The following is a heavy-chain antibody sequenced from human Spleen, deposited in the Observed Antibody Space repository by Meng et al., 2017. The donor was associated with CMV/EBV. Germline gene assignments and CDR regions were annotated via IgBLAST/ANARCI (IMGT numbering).Heavy chain of an antibody. J-gene: IGHJ3*02. D-gene: IGHD3-16*01. CDR1: GFTFDEYA. CDR3: AKTLGTVLGDDAFDI. Sequence: GRSLRLSCSASGFTFDEYAIHWVRQGPGKGLEWVAGISWSGSDIAYADSVKGRFTISRDNAKNSLYLQMSSLRAEDTALYYCAKTLGTVLGDDAFDIWGQGTMVTVSS. V-gene: IGHV3-9*01. CDR2: ISWSGSDI.